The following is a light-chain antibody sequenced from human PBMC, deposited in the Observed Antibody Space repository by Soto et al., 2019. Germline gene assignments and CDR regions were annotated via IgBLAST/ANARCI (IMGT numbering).Light chain of an antibody. CDR2: GAS. V-gene: IGKV3-20*01. J-gene: IGKJ4*01. Sequence: EIVLTQSPGTLSLSPGERATLSCRASQSVSSRYFAWYQQKPGQAPRLLIYGASSRATGIPDRFSGSGPGTDFTLTISRLEPEDFAVYYCQQYGSSPKLTFGGGTKVEIK. CDR3: QQYGSSPKLT. CDR1: QSVSSRY.